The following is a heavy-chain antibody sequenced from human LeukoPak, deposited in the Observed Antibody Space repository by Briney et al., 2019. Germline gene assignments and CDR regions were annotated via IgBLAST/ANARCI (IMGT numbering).Heavy chain of an antibody. J-gene: IGHJ3*02. CDR3: ARGDYGDAPGAFHI. Sequence: PGGSLRLSCAASGFTFSSYGMHSVRQAPGKGLEWVTVIWFDGNNKYYTDSVKGRFTISRDNSKNTLYLQMNSLRAEDTAMYYCARGDYGDAPGAFHIWGEGTMVTVAS. CDR1: GFTFSSYG. CDR2: IWFDGNNK. V-gene: IGHV3-33*01. D-gene: IGHD4/OR15-4a*01.